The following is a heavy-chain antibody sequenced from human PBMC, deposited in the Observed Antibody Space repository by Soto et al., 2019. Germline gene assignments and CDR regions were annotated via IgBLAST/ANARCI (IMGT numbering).Heavy chain of an antibody. Sequence: PGGSLRLSCVASGFSFSSYSMVWVRQAPGKGLEWISYIFVTSTPIYYADSVRGRFTISRDNAKNTVHLQMNSLRVEDTAMYYCARYRPGSQHYFDYWGKGNMVTVST. J-gene: IGHJ4*02. CDR3: ARYRPGSQHYFDY. V-gene: IGHV3-48*04. D-gene: IGHD3-10*01. CDR2: IFVTSTPI. CDR1: GFSFSSYS.